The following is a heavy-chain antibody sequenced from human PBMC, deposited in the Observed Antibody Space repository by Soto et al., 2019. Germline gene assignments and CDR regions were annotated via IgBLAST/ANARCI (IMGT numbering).Heavy chain of an antibody. J-gene: IGHJ4*02. V-gene: IGHV1-18*04. D-gene: IGHD2-8*01. CDR3: ARDLRGSCTTDECFYFDF. CDR1: GFTLSSHG. Sequence: ASVKVSGKASGFTLSSHGISWVRQAPGQGLEWMGWIRGDNGDTNNAQKFQGRITMTTDTFTDTAYMELRSLRSDDTAVYYCARDLRGSCTTDECFYFDFWGQGTLVTVSS. CDR2: IRGDNGDT.